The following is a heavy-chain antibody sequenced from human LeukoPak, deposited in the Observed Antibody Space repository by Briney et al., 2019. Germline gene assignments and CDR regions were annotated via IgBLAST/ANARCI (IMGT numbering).Heavy chain of an antibody. CDR1: GGSISSSNW. V-gene: IGHV4-4*02. CDR3: ARLYPTTHLAGYYLNYIDY. J-gene: IGHJ4*02. Sequence: SGTLSLTCAVSGGSISSSNWWSWVRQPPGKGLEWIGEIYHSGSTNYNPSLKSRVTISVDKSKNQFSLKLSSVTAAATAVYYCARLYPTTHLAGYYLNYIDYWGQGTLVTVSS. D-gene: IGHD3-9*01. CDR2: IYHSGST.